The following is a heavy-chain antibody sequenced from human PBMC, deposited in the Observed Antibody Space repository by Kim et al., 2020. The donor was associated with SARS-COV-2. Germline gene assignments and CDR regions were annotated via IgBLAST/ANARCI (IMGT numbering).Heavy chain of an antibody. CDR3: ARHYHYYYMDV. CDR1: GGSISSSNYY. CDR2: IYYSGSA. Sequence: SETLSLTCAVSGGSISSSNYYWGWIRQPPGKGLEWIGNIYYSGSAYYSPSLKSRVTISVDTSKNQLSLKLRSVTAADTAVYYCARHYHYYYMDVWGKGTT. J-gene: IGHJ6*03. V-gene: IGHV4-39*01. D-gene: IGHD3-16*02.